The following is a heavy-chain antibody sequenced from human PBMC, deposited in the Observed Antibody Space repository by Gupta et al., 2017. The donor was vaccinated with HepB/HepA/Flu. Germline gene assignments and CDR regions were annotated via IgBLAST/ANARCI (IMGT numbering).Heavy chain of an antibody. CDR1: GGSISSYY. V-gene: IGHV4-59*01. Sequence: QVQLQESGPGLVKPSETLSLTCTVSGGSISSYYWSWIRQPPGKGLEWIGYIYYSGSTNYNPSLKSRVTISVDTSKNQFSLKLSSVTAADTAVYYCARGHYYGSGSSSTSNDYYYGMDVWGQGTTVTVSS. CDR3: ARGHYYGSGSSSTSNDYYYGMDV. J-gene: IGHJ6*02. D-gene: IGHD3-10*01. CDR2: IYYSGST.